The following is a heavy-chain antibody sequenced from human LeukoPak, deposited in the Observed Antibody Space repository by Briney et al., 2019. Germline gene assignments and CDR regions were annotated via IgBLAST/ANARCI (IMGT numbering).Heavy chain of an antibody. J-gene: IGHJ6*03. CDR1: GFTFSSYG. V-gene: IGHV3-30*02. Sequence: GGSLRLSCAASGFTFSSYGTHWVRQAPGKGLEWVAFIRYDGSNKYYADSVKGRFTISRDNSKNTLYLQMNSLRAEDTAVYYCAKSALDVVVVAATQGDYYYMDVWGKGTTVTVSS. D-gene: IGHD2-15*01. CDR3: AKSALDVVVVAATQGDYYYMDV. CDR2: IRYDGSNK.